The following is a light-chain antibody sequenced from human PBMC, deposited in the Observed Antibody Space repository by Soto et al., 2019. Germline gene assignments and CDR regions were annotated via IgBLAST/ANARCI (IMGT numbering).Light chain of an antibody. J-gene: IGKJ4*01. CDR3: QKYNSAPLT. CDR1: RGISNY. CDR2: AAS. V-gene: IGKV1-27*01. Sequence: DIQMTQSPSSLSASVGDRVTITCRASRGISNYLAWYQQKPGTVPKLLIYAASTLQSGVPSRFSGSGSGTEFTLTISSLQPEDVATYYCQKYNSAPLTFGGGTKVEIK.